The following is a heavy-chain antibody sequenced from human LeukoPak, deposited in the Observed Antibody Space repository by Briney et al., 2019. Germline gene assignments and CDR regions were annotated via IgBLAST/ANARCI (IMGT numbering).Heavy chain of an antibody. CDR1: GFTFSNYG. D-gene: IGHD2-2*01. CDR2: IRYDGSNK. Sequence: GGSLRLSCAASGFTFSNYGMHWVHQAPGKGLEWVAFIRYDGSNKYYADSVKGRFTISRDNSKNTLYLQMNSLRAEDTAVYYCAKGYCSSTSCYGLDYWGQGTLVTVSS. J-gene: IGHJ4*02. CDR3: AKGYCSSTSCYGLDY. V-gene: IGHV3-30*02.